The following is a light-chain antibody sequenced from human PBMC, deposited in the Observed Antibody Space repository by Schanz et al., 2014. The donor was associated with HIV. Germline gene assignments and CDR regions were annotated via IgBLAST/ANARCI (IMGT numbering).Light chain of an antibody. J-gene: IGLJ1*01. CDR2: DVS. CDR3: SSYASSTTYV. Sequence: QSALTQPASVSGSPGQSITISCTGTSSDVGDYNYVSWYQQYPGKAPKVMIYDVSNRPLGVSNRFSGSKSGSTASLTIYGLQTEDEADYYCSSYASSTTYVFGTGTKLTVL. V-gene: IGLV2-14*03. CDR1: SSDVGDYNY.